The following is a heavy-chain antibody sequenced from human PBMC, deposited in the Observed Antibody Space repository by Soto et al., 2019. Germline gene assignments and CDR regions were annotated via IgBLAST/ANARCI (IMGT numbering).Heavy chain of an antibody. CDR2: ISGSGGTA. CDR1: GFTFSSYA. J-gene: IGHJ4*02. V-gene: IGHV3-23*01. D-gene: IGHD1-1*01. Sequence: EVQLLESGGGSVQPGGSLRLSCAASGFTFSSYAMHWVRRPPGKGLEWVSSISGSGGTAYYADSVKGRFSISRDSLVNTLFLQMNSLRAADTAVYYCAKGRGQNWNFDYWGQRPLVTV. CDR3: AKGRGQNWNFDY.